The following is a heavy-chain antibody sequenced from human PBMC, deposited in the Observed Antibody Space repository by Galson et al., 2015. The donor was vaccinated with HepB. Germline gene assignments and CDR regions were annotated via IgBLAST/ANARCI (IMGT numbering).Heavy chain of an antibody. J-gene: IGHJ6*02. CDR2: ISWKSDFT. CDR1: GFTFEDYA. CDR3: AQDLTYYYGSGSYFVGMDA. V-gene: IGHV3-9*01. Sequence: SLRLSCAASGFTFEDYAMHWVRQVPGKGLEWASGISWKSDFTGYADSVRGRFTISRDNAKYSLYLQMNSLRTEDTALYYCAQDLTYYYGSGSYFVGMDAWGQGTTVTGS. D-gene: IGHD3-10*01.